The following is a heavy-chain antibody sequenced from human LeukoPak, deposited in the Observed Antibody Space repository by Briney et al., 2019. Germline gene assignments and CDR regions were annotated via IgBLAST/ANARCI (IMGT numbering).Heavy chain of an antibody. CDR1: GFNFGVHY. J-gene: IGHJ5*02. Sequence: GGSLRLSCAASGFNFGVHYMSWLRQAPGKRPEWISYISANGCDIAYPDSVKGRFTISRDNAKNSLHLQMNRLRVEDTAVYHCVRHSGRAGGPWGQGTLIAVSS. CDR2: ISANGCDI. CDR3: VRHSGRAGGP. D-gene: IGHD3-10*01. V-gene: IGHV3-11*01.